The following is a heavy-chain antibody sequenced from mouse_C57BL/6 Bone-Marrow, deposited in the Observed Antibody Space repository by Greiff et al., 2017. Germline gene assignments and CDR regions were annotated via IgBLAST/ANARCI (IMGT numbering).Heavy chain of an antibody. CDR2: ISSGGDYI. V-gene: IGHV5-9-1*02. Sequence: EVKLVESGEGLVKPGGSLKLSCAASGFTFSSYAMSWVRQTPEKRLEWVAYISSGGDYIYYADTVKGRFTISRDNARNTLYLQMSSLKSEDTAMYYCTRERGYGSSPYYFDYWGQGNTLTVSS. CDR1: GFTFSSYA. J-gene: IGHJ2*01. D-gene: IGHD1-1*01. CDR3: TRERGYGSSPYYFDY.